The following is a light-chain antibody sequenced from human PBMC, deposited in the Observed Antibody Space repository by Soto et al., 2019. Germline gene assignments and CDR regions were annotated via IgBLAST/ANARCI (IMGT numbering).Light chain of an antibody. V-gene: IGKV3-20*01. CDR1: QSVSSNY. Sequence: EIVLTQFPGTLSLSPGERATLSCRASQSVSSNYVAWYQQRRGQSPNLLVFGASNRAPGIPDRFSGSGSGTVFTLTISRLEPEDFAVYYCQQYGSSIKTFGQGTKVDIK. CDR3: QQYGSSIKT. J-gene: IGKJ1*01. CDR2: GAS.